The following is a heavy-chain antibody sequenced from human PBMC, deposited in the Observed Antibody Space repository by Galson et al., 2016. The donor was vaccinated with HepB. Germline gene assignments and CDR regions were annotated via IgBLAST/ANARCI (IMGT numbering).Heavy chain of an antibody. J-gene: IGHJ4*02. CDR2: IDPSDPYV. CDR1: GYTFDRYW. V-gene: IGHV5-10-1*01. D-gene: IGHD3-3*01. Sequence: QSGAEVKKLGESLRISCKGSGYTFDRYWISWVGQLPGKGLEWMGRIDPSDPYVNYSPSFQGHVSISTDKSINTAYLQWSGLKTSDTATYYCTRQPFASNFDYWGQGTLVAVSS. CDR3: TRQPFASNFDY.